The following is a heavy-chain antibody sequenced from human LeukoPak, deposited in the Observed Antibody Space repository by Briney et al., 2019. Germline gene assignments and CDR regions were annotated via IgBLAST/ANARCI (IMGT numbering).Heavy chain of an antibody. CDR1: GFTFTFYA. CDR3: AGRCSGGSCPFDNQNWFDP. V-gene: IGHV3-23*01. Sequence: GGSLRLSCAASGFTFTFYAMSWVRQAPGKGLEWVSAISGSGDNTYYADSVKGRFTISRDNSKNTLYLQMNSLRAEDTAVYYCAGRCSGGSCPFDNQNWFDPWGQGTLVTVSS. CDR2: ISGSGDNT. J-gene: IGHJ5*02. D-gene: IGHD2-15*01.